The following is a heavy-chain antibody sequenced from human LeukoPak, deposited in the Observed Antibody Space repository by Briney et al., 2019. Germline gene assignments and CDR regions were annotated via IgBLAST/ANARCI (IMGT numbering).Heavy chain of an antibody. D-gene: IGHD1-1*01. J-gene: IGHJ4*02. V-gene: IGHV3-48*03. CDR2: ISSSGSTI. CDR1: GFTFSSYE. Sequence: GGSLRLSCAASGFTFSSYEMNWVRQAPGKGLEWVSYISSSGSTIYYADSVKGRFTISRDNAKNSLYLQMNSLRAEDTAVYYCARDWKVAGGNELDYWGQGTLVTVSS. CDR3: ARDWKVAGGNELDY.